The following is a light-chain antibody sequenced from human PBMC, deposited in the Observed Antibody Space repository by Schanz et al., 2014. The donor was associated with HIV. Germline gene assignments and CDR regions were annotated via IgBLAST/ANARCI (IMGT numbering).Light chain of an antibody. CDR3: SSYSSTTTLGV. Sequence: QSVLTQPASVTGSLGQSITISCTGTSSDIGGFNFVSWYQQYPGKAPKLTIYDVTKRSAGASVRFSGSKSGNTAFLTISGLQDDDEAEYFCSSYSSTTTLGVFGGGTKLTVL. CDR1: SSDIGGFNF. J-gene: IGLJ2*01. V-gene: IGLV2-14*03. CDR2: DVT.